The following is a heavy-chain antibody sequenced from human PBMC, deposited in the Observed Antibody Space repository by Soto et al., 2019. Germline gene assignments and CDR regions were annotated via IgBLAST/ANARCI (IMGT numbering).Heavy chain of an antibody. CDR2: IYYSGST. Sequence: SSETLSLTCTVSGGSISSYYWSWIRQPPGKGLEWIGYIYYSGSTNYNPSLKSRVTISVDTSKNQFSLKLSSVTAADTAVYYCARTYSSWYHEPHYYMDVWGKGTTVTVSS. CDR1: GGSISSYY. CDR3: ARTYSSWYHEPHYYMDV. D-gene: IGHD6-13*01. V-gene: IGHV4-59*01. J-gene: IGHJ6*03.